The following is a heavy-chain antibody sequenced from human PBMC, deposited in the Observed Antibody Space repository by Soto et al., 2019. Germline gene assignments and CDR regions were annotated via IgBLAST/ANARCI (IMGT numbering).Heavy chain of an antibody. CDR3: ARDSRPIMITFGGVIENDY. CDR1: GFTVSSNY. CDR2: IYSGGST. Sequence: PGGSLRLSCAASGFTVSSNYMSWVRQAPGKGLEWVSVIYSGGSTYYADSVKGRFTISRDNSKNTLYLQMNSLRAEDTAVYYCARDSRPIMITFGGVIENDYWGQGTLVTVSS. D-gene: IGHD3-16*02. V-gene: IGHV3-66*01. J-gene: IGHJ4*02.